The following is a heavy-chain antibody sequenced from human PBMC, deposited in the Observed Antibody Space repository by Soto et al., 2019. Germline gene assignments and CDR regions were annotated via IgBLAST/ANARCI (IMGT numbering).Heavy chain of an antibody. CDR3: ARDSRSYYYYYMDV. CDR2: IKQDGSEK. V-gene: IGHV3-7*01. CDR1: GFTFSSYW. J-gene: IGHJ6*03. Sequence: EVQLVESGGGLVQPGGSLRLSCAASGFTFSSYWMIWVRQAPGKGLEWVANIKQDGSEKYYVDSVKGRFTISRDNAKNSLYLQMNSLRAEDTAVYYCARDSRSYYYYYMDVWGKGTTVTVSS.